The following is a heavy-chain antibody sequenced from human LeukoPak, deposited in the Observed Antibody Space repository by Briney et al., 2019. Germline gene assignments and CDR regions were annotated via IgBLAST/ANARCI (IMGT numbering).Heavy chain of an antibody. CDR1: GFTFSTYD. CDR2: IDTVGNT. CDR3: IRIRTGEHQYGMDV. V-gene: IGHV3-13*01. J-gene: IGHJ6*02. D-gene: IGHD7-27*01. Sequence: RSLRLSCAASGFTFSTYDMHWVRQATGKGLEWVSAIDTVGNTYYAGSVKGRFTISRENAWNSLYLQMDSLRDGDTAVYYCIRIRTGEHQYGMDVWGQGTTVTVSS.